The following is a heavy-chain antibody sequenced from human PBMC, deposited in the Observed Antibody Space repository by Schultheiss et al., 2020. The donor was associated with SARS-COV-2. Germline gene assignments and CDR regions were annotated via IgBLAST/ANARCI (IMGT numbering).Heavy chain of an antibody. V-gene: IGHV3-30*18. D-gene: IGHD2-2*01. J-gene: IGHJ6*02. CDR3: AKDLYCSSTSCYRPYYYYYGMDV. CDR1: GFTFSSYG. Sequence: GGSLRLSCAASGFTFSSYGMHWVRQAPGKGLEWVAVISYDGSNKYYADSVKGRFTISRDNSKNTLYLQMNSLRAEDTAVYYCAKDLYCSSTSCYRPYYYYYGMDVWGQGTTVTVSS. CDR2: ISYDGSNK.